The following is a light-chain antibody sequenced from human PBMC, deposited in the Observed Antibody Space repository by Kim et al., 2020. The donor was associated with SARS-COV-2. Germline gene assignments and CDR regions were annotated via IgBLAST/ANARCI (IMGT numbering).Light chain of an antibody. J-gene: IGKJ2*03. CDR1: QSISSW. V-gene: IGKV1-5*03. Sequence: SASVGDRGTITCRASQSISSWLAWYQQKTGKAPKLLIYKASSLESGVPSRFSGSGSGTEFTLTISSLQPDDFATYYCQQYNSYSYSFGQGTKLEI. CDR2: KAS. CDR3: QQYNSYSYS.